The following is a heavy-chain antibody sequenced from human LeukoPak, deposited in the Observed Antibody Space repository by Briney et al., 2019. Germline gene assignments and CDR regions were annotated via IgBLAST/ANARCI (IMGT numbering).Heavy chain of an antibody. D-gene: IGHD3-10*01. J-gene: IGHJ4*02. V-gene: IGHV3-48*01. CDR1: GFTFSSYS. CDR3: AKDPYYYGSGSYYTYFDY. CDR2: ISSSSSTI. Sequence: PGGSLRLSCAASGFTFSSYSMNWVRQAPGKGLEWVSYISSSSSTIYYADSVKGRFTISRDNAKNSLYLQMNSLRAEDTALYYCAKDPYYYGSGSYYTYFDYWGQGTLVTVSS.